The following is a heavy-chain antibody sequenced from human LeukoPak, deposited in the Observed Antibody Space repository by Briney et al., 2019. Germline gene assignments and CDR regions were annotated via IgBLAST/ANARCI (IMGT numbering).Heavy chain of an antibody. CDR1: GFSVSNFG. Sequence: GGSLRLSCAVSGFSVSNFGMSWVRQAPGKGLDWISAISPDGETTYYADSVRGRFIISRDNSKNTLYLQLSSLRVEDTAVYYCAQGKSSGRYPYWGQGSLVSVSS. D-gene: IGHD6-19*01. CDR3: AQGKSSGRYPY. J-gene: IGHJ4*02. V-gene: IGHV3-23*01. CDR2: ISPDGETT.